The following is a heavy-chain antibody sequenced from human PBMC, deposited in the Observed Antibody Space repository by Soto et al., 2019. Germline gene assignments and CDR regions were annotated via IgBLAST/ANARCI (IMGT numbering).Heavy chain of an antibody. CDR3: ARVRLAPPYSSSWYNYYYYGMDV. J-gene: IGHJ6*02. CDR1: GFTVSSNY. V-gene: IGHV3-53*01. CDR2: IYSGGST. D-gene: IGHD6-13*01. Sequence: GGSLRLSCAASGFTVSSNYMSWVRQAPGKGLEWGSVIYSGGSTYYADSVKGRFTISRDNSKNTLYLQMNSLRAEDTAVYYCARVRLAPPYSSSWYNYYYYGMDVWGQGTTVTVSS.